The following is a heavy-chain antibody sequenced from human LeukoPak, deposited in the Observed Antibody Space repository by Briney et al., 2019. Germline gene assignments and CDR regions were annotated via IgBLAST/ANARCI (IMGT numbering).Heavy chain of an antibody. D-gene: IGHD6-13*01. CDR1: GASISSGGYY. J-gene: IGHJ6*03. CDR2: IYDSGST. Sequence: PSQTLSLTCTVSGASISSGGYYWSWIRQYPGKGLGWIGCIYDSGSTFYTPSLKSRVSISLDTSKKQFSLRVISVTGADTAVYFCARNTGIAAVGNPSYYFYYYMDVWGKGTTVTVSS. CDR3: ARNTGIAAVGNPSYYFYYYMDV. V-gene: IGHV4-31*03.